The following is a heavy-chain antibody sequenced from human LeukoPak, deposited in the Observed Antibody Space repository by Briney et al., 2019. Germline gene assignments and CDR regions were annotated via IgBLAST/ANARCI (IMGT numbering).Heavy chain of an antibody. J-gene: IGHJ4*02. V-gene: IGHV1-2*02. CDR2: ISPNSGVT. Sequence: ASVKVSCKASGYTFTGFYIHWVRQAPGQGLEWTGWISPNSGVTHYAQKFQGRVTMTRDTSISTVYMDLSRLRSDDTAVYYCARRIFSSSWYFDYWGQGALVTVSS. CDR3: ARRIFSSSWYFDY. CDR1: GYTFTGFY. D-gene: IGHD6-13*01.